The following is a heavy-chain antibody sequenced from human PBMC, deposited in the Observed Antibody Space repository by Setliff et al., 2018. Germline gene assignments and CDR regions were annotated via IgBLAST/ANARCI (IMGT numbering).Heavy chain of an antibody. CDR3: ARADHLVTTTFDY. Sequence: ASVKVSCKASGSSLSNYVMNWVRQAPGQGLEWMGWINTKTGDPSYAQGYTGRFAFSLDTSDSTTYLDISTLKAEDTATYFCARADHLVTTTFDYWGQGTLVTVSS. CDR2: INTKTGDP. CDR1: GSSLSNYV. V-gene: IGHV7-4-1*02. D-gene: IGHD4-17*01. J-gene: IGHJ4*01.